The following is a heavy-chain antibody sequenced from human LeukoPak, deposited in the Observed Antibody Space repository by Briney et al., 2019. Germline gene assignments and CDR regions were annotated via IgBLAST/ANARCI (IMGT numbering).Heavy chain of an antibody. CDR1: GFTFSSNW. CDR2: INTDGSDP. Sequence: GGSLRLSCAASGFTFSSNWIHWVRQAPGKGVVWVSRINTDGSDPSYADSVKGRFTSSRDNAKNTLYLQMNSLRAEDTAVYYCARGSSGWYGVDYWGQGTLVTVSS. D-gene: IGHD6-19*01. V-gene: IGHV3-74*01. CDR3: ARGSSGWYGVDY. J-gene: IGHJ4*02.